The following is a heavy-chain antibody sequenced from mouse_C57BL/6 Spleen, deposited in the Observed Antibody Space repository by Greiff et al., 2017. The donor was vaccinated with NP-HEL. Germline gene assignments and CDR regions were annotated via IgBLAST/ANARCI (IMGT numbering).Heavy chain of an antibody. CDR1: GYTFTSYG. V-gene: IGHV1-81*01. J-gene: IGHJ2*01. CDR2: IYPRSGNT. CDR3: ARGPNWDEDYFDY. Sequence: VMLVESGAELARPGASVKLSCKASGYTFTSYGISWVKQRTGQGLEWIGEIYPRSGNTYYNEKFKGKATLTADKSSSTAYMELRSLTSEDSAVYFCARGPNWDEDYFDYWGQGTTLTVSS. D-gene: IGHD4-1*01.